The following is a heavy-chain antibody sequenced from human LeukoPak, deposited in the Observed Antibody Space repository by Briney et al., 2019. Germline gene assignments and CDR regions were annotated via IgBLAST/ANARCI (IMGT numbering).Heavy chain of an antibody. CDR2: IYDSGST. CDR3: ARRGSWLLPFDY. D-gene: IGHD3-22*01. V-gene: IGHV4-59*08. CDR1: GGSISSYY. Sequence: SETLSLTCTVYGGSISSYYWSWIRQPPGKGLEWIGDIYDSGSTSYNPSLNSRVTISTDTSKNQFSLKLTSVTAADTAVYYCARRGSWLLPFDYWGQGTLVTVSS. J-gene: IGHJ4*02.